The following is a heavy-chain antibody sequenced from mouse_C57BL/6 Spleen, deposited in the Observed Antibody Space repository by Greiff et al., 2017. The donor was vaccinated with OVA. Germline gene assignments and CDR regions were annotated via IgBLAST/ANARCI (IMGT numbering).Heavy chain of an antibody. Sequence: QVQLQQPGAELVRPGSSVKLSCKASGYTFTSYWMDWVKQRPGQGLEWIGNIYPSDSETHYNQKFKDKATLTVDKSSSTAYMQLSSLTSEDSAVYYCARGDGNTYLDYWGQGTTLTVSS. J-gene: IGHJ2*01. V-gene: IGHV1-61*01. CDR1: GYTFTSYW. CDR3: ARGDGNTYLDY. D-gene: IGHD2-1*01. CDR2: IYPSDSET.